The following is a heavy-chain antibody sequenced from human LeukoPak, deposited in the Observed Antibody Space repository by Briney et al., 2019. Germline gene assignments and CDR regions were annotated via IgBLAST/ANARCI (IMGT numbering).Heavy chain of an antibody. CDR3: ARVSCSSTSCHYYFDY. CDR1: GGSISSYY. Sequence: SETLSLTCTVSGGSISSYYWSWIRQPPGKGLEWIGYIYYSGSTNYNPSLKSRVTISVDTSKNQFSLKLSSVTAADTAVCYCARVSCSSTSCHYYFDYWGQGTLVTVSS. CDR2: IYYSGST. D-gene: IGHD2-2*01. J-gene: IGHJ4*02. V-gene: IGHV4-59*01.